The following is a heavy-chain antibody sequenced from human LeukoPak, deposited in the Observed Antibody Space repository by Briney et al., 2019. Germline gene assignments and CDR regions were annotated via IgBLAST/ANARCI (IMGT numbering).Heavy chain of an antibody. D-gene: IGHD1-26*01. CDR3: AGGTYYYFDY. CDR1: GGSISSYY. Sequence: NPSETLSLTCTVSGGSISSYYWSWIRKPPGKGLEWIGYIYYTGSTNYNPALKSRVTISVDTSKNQFSLKLSSVTAADTAIYYCAGGTYYYFDYWGQGTLVTVSS. J-gene: IGHJ4*02. V-gene: IGHV4-59*01. CDR2: IYYTGST.